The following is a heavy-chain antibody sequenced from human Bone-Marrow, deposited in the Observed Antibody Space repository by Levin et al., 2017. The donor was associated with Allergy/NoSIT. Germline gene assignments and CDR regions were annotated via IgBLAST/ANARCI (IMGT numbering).Heavy chain of an antibody. CDR3: ATLVGAPG. CDR1: GYRFSSYD. CDR2: MNPNTGNT. J-gene: IGHJ4*02. V-gene: IGHV1-8*01. Sequence: GASVKVSCKTSGYRFSSYDINWVRQATGQGLEWLGWMNPNTGNTGYAQKFQGRLIMTKNTSISTAYMELSSLTSEDTAIYYCATLVGAPGWGQGTLVTVSS. D-gene: IGHD1-26*01.